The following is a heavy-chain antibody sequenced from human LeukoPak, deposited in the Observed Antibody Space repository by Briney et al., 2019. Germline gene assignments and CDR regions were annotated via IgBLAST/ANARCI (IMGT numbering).Heavy chain of an antibody. CDR3: ASTGRGYFQH. Sequence: GASVTVSCTASVYTFTVYYMHWVRQAPGQGLEWMGWINPNSGGTNYAQKFQGRVTMTRDTSISTAYMELSRLRSDDTAVYYCASTGRGYFQHWGQGTLVTVSS. D-gene: IGHD5-24*01. CDR2: INPNSGGT. CDR1: VYTFTVYY. J-gene: IGHJ1*01. V-gene: IGHV1-2*02.